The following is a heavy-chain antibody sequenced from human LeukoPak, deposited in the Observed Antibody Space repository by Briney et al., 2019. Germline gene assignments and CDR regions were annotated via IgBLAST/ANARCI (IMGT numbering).Heavy chain of an antibody. CDR2: ISGSGGTT. CDR1: GFTFSNYA. J-gene: IGHJ4*02. Sequence: GGSLRLSCAASGFTFSNYAMSWVRAAPGKGLEWVSPISGSGGTTFYADSVKGRFTISRDNSKNTLYLQVNSLRAADTAIYYCAKVQEMDTILPPFHYWGQGTLVTVSS. CDR3: AKVQEMDTILPPFHY. V-gene: IGHV3-23*01. D-gene: IGHD5-24*01.